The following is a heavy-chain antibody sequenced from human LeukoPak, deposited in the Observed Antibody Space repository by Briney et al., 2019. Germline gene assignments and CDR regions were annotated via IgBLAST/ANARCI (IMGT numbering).Heavy chain of an antibody. V-gene: IGHV3-23*01. D-gene: IGHD2-2*01. CDR3: AKFASTSCCQSAFDI. J-gene: IGHJ3*02. CDR1: EFTFSRYA. Sequence: GGSLRLSCVASEFTFSRYAMSWVRQAPGKGLEWVSAISDSGGNTYYTDSVKGRFTISRDSSKNTLYLQMNSLRAEDTAVYYCAKFASTSCCQSAFDIWGQGTMVTVSS. CDR2: ISDSGGNT.